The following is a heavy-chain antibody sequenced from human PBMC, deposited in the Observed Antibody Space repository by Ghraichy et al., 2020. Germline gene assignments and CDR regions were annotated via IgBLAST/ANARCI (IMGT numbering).Heavy chain of an antibody. CDR1: GGSISSTNW. V-gene: IGHV4-4*02. CDR3: VANGYYSLEY. D-gene: IGHD3-22*01. Sequence: SETLSLTCDVSGGSISSTNWWSWVRQPPGKGLEWIGEIYHSGTTNYNPSLKSRVTISVDKSKNQFSLKLHSVTAADTAVYYWVANGYYSLEYWGQGTLVTVSS. J-gene: IGHJ4*02. CDR2: IYHSGTT.